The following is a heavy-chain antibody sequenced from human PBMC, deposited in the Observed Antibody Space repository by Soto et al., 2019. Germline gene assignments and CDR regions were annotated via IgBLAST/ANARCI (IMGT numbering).Heavy chain of an antibody. CDR1: CSTFSSYC. CDR2: ICYDGSNK. V-gene: IGHV3-33*01. J-gene: IGHJ6*02. D-gene: IGHD2-2*01. CDR3: ARDNIVVVTADRSFHYGMDV. Sequence: FLTPSFAASCSTFSSYCKHWVRQAPGKGLEWVAVICYDGSNKYYADSVKGRFTISRDNSKNTLYLQMNSLRAEDTAVYYCARDNIVVVTADRSFHYGMDVWGQGTTVTVSS.